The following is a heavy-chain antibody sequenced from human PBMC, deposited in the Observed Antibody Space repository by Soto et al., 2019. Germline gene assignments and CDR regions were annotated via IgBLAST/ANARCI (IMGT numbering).Heavy chain of an antibody. V-gene: IGHV3-9*01. CDR2: ISWNSGSI. J-gene: IGHJ3*02. D-gene: IGHD6-6*01. CDR1: GFTFDDYA. Sequence: PGGSLRLSCAASGFTFDDYAMHWVRQAPGKGLEWVSGISWNSGSIGYADSVKGRFTISRDNAKNSLYLQMNSLRAEDTALYYCAKDIAPLASDAFDMWGQGTMVTVS. CDR3: AKDIAPLASDAFDM.